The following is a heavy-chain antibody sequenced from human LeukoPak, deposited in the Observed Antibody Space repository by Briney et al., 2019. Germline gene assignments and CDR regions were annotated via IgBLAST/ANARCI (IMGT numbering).Heavy chain of an antibody. V-gene: IGHV3-23*01. CDR1: GLTFSSYA. CDR3: AKDPKYYYDSSGLDP. CDR2: ISGSGGST. Sequence: PGGSLRLSCAASGLTFSSYAMSWVRQAPGKGLEWVSAISGSGGSTYYADSVKGRFTISRDNSKNTLYLQMNSLRAEDTAVYYCAKDPKYYYDSSGLDPWGQGTLVTVSS. J-gene: IGHJ5*02. D-gene: IGHD3-22*01.